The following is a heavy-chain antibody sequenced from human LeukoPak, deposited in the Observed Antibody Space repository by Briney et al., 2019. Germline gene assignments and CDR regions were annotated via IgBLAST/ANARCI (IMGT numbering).Heavy chain of an antibody. D-gene: IGHD6-13*01. CDR2: ISSSGSTI. CDR3: AREEAAAGTSAFDY. J-gene: IGHJ4*02. Sequence: PGGSLRLSCAASGFTFSYYYISWIRQARGKVLEWVSYISSSGSTIYCADSVEDRFTISRDNAKNSLYLQMTRLRAEDTAVYYCAREEAAAGTSAFDYWGQGTLVTVSS. V-gene: IGHV3-11*01. CDR1: GFTFSYYY.